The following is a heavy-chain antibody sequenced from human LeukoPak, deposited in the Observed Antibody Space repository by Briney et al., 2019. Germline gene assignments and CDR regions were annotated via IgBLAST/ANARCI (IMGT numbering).Heavy chain of an antibody. Sequence: GGSLRLSCAASGFTFSSYWMHWVRQAPGKGLVWVSRINSDGSSTSYADSVKGRFTISRDNAKNTLYLQMNSLRAEDTAVYYCARKHEGWLKSNYFDYWGQGTLVTVSS. V-gene: IGHV3-74*01. CDR3: ARKHEGWLKSNYFDY. CDR1: GFTFSSYW. J-gene: IGHJ4*02. D-gene: IGHD5-12*01. CDR2: INSDGSST.